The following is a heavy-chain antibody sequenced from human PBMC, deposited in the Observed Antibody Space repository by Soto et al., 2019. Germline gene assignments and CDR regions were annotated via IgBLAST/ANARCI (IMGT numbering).Heavy chain of an antibody. CDR2: ISAYSGNT. CDR1: GYTFTSYG. D-gene: IGHD3-10*01. V-gene: IGHV1-8*03. Sequence: ASVKVSCKASGYTFTSYGISWVRQAPGQGLEWMGWISAYSGNTGYAQKFQGRVTITRNNSISTAYMVLSSLRSEDTAIYYCATSFGSGSRAFDYWGQGALVTVSS. J-gene: IGHJ4*02. CDR3: ATSFGSGSRAFDY.